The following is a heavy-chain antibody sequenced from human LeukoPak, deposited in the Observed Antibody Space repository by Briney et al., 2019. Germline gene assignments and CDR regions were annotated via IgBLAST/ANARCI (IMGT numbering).Heavy chain of an antibody. J-gene: IGHJ4*02. D-gene: IGHD2-2*02. CDR1: GGTFSSYA. CDR3: ARAGVGVYRSSTSCYTGVDY. Sequence: SVKVSCKASGGTFSSYAISWVRQAPGQGLEWMGGIIPIFGTANYAQKFQGRVTITADESTSTAYMELSSLRSEDTAVYYCARAGVGVYRSSTSCYTGVDYWGQGTLVTVSS. V-gene: IGHV1-69*01. CDR2: IIPIFGTA.